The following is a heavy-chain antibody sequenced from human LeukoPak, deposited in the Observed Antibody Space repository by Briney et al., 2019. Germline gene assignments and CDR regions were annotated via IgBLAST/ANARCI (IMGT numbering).Heavy chain of an antibody. J-gene: IGHJ3*02. CDR1: GYTFTSYD. D-gene: IGHD3-10*01. V-gene: IGHV1-8*02. Sequence: ASVKVSCKASGYTFTSYDINWVRQATGQGLEWMGWMNPNSGNTGYAQKFQGRVTMTRDTSISTAYMELSRLRSDDTAVYYCARVAKSGYGSGSYLVAFDIWGQGTMVTVSS. CDR2: MNPNSGNT. CDR3: ARVAKSGYGSGSYLVAFDI.